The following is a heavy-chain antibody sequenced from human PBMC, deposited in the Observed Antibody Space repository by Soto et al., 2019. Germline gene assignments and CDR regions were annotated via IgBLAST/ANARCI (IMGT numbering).Heavy chain of an antibody. Sequence: SETLSLTCAVSGGYISGGYYSWIWIRQPPGKGLEWIGVIYNSGSTYYNSSLKSRVTISVGRSKNHFFLNLTSVTAADTAVYYCAPYRRFFRIWGQGTKVAVSS. CDR2: IYNSGST. D-gene: IGHD3-3*01. CDR1: GGYISGGYYS. V-gene: IGHV4-30-2*01. J-gene: IGHJ3*02. CDR3: APYRRFFRI.